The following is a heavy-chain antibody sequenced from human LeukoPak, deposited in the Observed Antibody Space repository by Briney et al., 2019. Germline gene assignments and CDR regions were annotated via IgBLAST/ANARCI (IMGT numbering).Heavy chain of an antibody. CDR1: GFTFSNYW. CDR2: IKQDGSQK. Sequence: PGGSLRLSCAPSGFTFSNYWMSWVCQAPGKGLEWVANIKQDGSQKYYVDSLKGRFTISRDNAKNSVYLEMDSLRAEDTAVYYCARIGYSSSSFDYWGQGTLVTVSS. V-gene: IGHV3-7*01. D-gene: IGHD6-13*01. J-gene: IGHJ4*02. CDR3: ARIGYSSSSFDY.